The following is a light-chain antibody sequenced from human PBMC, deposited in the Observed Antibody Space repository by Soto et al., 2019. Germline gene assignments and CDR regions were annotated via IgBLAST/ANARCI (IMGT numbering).Light chain of an antibody. CDR3: QQYNTYWT. J-gene: IGKJ1*01. CDR1: QSLNGW. Sequence: DIQMTQSPSTLSASVGDRVTITCRASQSLNGWLAWYQQKPGKAPKLLIYAVSSLQSGVPSRFSGSGSETEFYLTISSLQSDDFATYYCQQYNTYWTFGQGTKVEIK. CDR2: AVS. V-gene: IGKV1-5*01.